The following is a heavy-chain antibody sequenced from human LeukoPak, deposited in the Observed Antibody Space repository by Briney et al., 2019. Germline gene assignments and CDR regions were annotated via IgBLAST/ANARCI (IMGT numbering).Heavy chain of an antibody. CDR2: ISSSSSTI. D-gene: IGHD3-22*01. CDR1: GFTFSSHS. Sequence: GGSPRLSCAASGFTFSSHSMNWVRQAPGKGLEWVSYISSSSSTIYYADSVKGRFTISRDNAKNSLYLQMNSLRAEDTAVYYCASTWGHYYDSSGYYALSFDYWGQGTLVTVSS. V-gene: IGHV3-48*01. J-gene: IGHJ4*02. CDR3: ASTWGHYYDSSGYYALSFDY.